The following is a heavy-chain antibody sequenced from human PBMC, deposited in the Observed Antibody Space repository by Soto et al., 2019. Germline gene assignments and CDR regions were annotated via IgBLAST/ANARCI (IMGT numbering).Heavy chain of an antibody. CDR1: GFTFSSYW. CDR2: INSDGSST. V-gene: IGHV3-74*01. CDR3: ARVHYYGSGSLYYYYYYMDV. J-gene: IGHJ6*03. D-gene: IGHD3-10*01. Sequence: EVQLVESGGGLVQPGGSLRLSCAASGFTFSSYWMHWVRQAPGKGLVWVSRINSDGSSTSYADSVKGRFTISRDNAKNTLYLQMNSLRAEDTAVYYCARVHYYGSGSLYYYYYYMDVWGKGTTVTVSS.